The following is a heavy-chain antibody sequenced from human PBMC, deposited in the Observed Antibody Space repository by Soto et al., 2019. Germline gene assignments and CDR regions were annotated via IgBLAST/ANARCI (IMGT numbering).Heavy chain of an antibody. J-gene: IGHJ5*02. D-gene: IGHD3-10*01. CDR1: GYTLTELS. V-gene: IGHV1-24*01. CDR2: FDPEDGET. Sequence: ASVKVSCKVSGYTLTELSMHWVRQAPGKGLEWMGGFDPEDGETIYAQKFQGRVTMTEDTSTDTAYMELSSLRSEDTAVYYCATYGSGSSDRVDWFDPWGQGTLVTVSS. CDR3: ATYGSGSSDRVDWFDP.